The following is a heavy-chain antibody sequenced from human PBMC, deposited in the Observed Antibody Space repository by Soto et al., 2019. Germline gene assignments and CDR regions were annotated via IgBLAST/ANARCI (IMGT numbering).Heavy chain of an antibody. CDR1: GLTFSSYG. Sequence: GSLRLSCAASGLTFSSYGMNWVRQAPGRGLEWVSAMSGSGGSTYYADSVKGRFTISRDNSKNTLYLQMNSLRAEDTAIYYCAKSYTSGWYEAPFDYWGQGTLVTVSS. V-gene: IGHV3-23*01. D-gene: IGHD6-19*01. J-gene: IGHJ4*02. CDR3: AKSYTSGWYEAPFDY. CDR2: MSGSGGST.